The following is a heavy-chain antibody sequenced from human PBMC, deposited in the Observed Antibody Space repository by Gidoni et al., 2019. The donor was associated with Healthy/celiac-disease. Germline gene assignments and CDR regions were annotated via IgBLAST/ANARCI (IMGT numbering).Heavy chain of an antibody. CDR1: CFTFTSYS. J-gene: IGHJ5*02. CDR2: ISAYNGNT. D-gene: IGHD3-22*01. V-gene: IGHV1-18*01. Sequence: QVQLVQSGAAVKKPGASVQVSCTASCFTFTSYSISWVRQAPGQGLEWMGWISAYNGNTNYAQKLQGRVNMTTDTSTSTAYMELRSLRYDDTAVYYCARVHDSSGRNWCDPWGQGTLVTVSS. CDR3: ARVHDSSGRNWCDP.